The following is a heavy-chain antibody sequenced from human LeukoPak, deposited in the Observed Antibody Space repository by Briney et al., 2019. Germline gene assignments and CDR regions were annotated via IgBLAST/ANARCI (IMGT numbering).Heavy chain of an antibody. V-gene: IGHV3-74*01. CDR2: INGDGSTI. J-gene: IGHJ4*02. Sequence: GGSLRLSCGASGFTFSSYWMHWVRQAPGKGLVWVSHINGDGSTIRYAGSVEGRFTISRDNAKNTLYLQMNSLRAEDTAVYYCVRVVHSWDLGYWGQGTLVTVSS. CDR1: GFTFSSYW. CDR3: VRVVHSWDLGY. D-gene: IGHD1-26*01.